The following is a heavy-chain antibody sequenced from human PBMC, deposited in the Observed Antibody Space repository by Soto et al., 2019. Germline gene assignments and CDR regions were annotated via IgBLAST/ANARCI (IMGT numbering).Heavy chain of an antibody. CDR3: AKTQGTGYYYYDYMDV. V-gene: IGHV3-23*01. CDR1: GFTFSSYA. D-gene: IGHD2-8*02. Sequence: EVQLLESGGGLVQPGGSLRLSCAASGFTFSSYAMSWVRQAPGKGLAWVSAISGSGGSTYYADSVKGRFTISRDNSKNTLYLQMNSLRAEDTAVYYCAKTQGTGYYYYDYMDVWGKGTTVTVSS. J-gene: IGHJ6*03. CDR2: ISGSGGST.